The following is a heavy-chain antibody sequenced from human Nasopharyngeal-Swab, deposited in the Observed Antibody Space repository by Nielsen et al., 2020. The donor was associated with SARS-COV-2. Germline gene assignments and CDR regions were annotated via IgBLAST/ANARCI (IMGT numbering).Heavy chain of an antibody. J-gene: IGHJ4*02. V-gene: IGHV3-53*01. CDR1: GFTVSSNY. CDR2: IYSGGST. D-gene: IGHD3-22*01. CDR3: AKLFYHSTGYSY. Sequence: GGSLRLSCAASGFTVSSNYMSWVRQAPGKGLEWVSVIYSGGSTYYTDSMKGRFTISRDNSKNTLYLQMNSLRAEDTATYYCAKLFYHSTGYSYWGQGTLVTVSS.